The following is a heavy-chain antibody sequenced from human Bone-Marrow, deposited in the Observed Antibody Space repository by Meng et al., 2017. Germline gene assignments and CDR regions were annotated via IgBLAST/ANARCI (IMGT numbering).Heavy chain of an antibody. V-gene: IGHV4-34*01. D-gene: IGHD3-3*01. CDR2: INHSGSP. CDR1: GASLNGYY. CDR3: ARRPEWLGYFDY. J-gene: IGHJ4*02. Sequence: QVQLQQWGAGLLKPSETLSLTCDVSGASLNGYYWTWIRQPPGKGLEWIGEINHSGSPDYNTSLKSRVTISVDTSKNQFSLKLSSVTAADTAVYYCARRPEWLGYFDYWGQGTLVTVSS.